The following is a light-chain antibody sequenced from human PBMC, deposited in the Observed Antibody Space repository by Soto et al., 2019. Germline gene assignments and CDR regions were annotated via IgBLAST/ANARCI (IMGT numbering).Light chain of an antibody. CDR2: GTS. CDR3: QQYNNWPWT. J-gene: IGKJ1*01. CDR1: QRVSSN. Sequence: EIVMTQPPATLSVSPGERATLSCRASQRVSSNLAWYQQKPGQAPRLLIYGTSSRATGIPARFSGSGSGTEFTLTISSLQSEDFAVYYCQQYNNWPWTFGQGTKVEIK. V-gene: IGKV3-15*01.